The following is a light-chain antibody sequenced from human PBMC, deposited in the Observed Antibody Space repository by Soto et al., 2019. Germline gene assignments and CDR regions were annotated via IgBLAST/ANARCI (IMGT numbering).Light chain of an antibody. CDR3: QQSYSTPWT. J-gene: IGKJ1*01. CDR1: QSISSW. V-gene: IGKV1-5*01. Sequence: DIQMTQSPSTLSASVGDRVTITCRASQSISSWLAWYQQKPGKAPKLLIYDASSLESGVPSRFSGSGSGTEFTLTISSLQPDDFATYYCQQSYSTPWTFGPGTKVEIK. CDR2: DAS.